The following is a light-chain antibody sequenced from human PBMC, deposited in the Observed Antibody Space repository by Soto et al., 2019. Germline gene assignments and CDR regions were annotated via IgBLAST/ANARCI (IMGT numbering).Light chain of an antibody. CDR1: NIGSKS. Sequence: SSELTQPPSVSVAPGKTARITCGGNNIGSKSVHWYQQKPGQAPVLVIYYDSDRPSGIPERLSGSNSGNTATLTISRVEAGDEADYYCQVWDSSSDRDVVFGGGTKLPS. V-gene: IGLV3-21*04. CDR3: QVWDSSSDRDVV. J-gene: IGLJ2*01. CDR2: YDS.